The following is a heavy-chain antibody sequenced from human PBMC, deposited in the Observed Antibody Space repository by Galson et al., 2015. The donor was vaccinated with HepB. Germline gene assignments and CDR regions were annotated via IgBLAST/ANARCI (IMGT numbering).Heavy chain of an antibody. V-gene: IGHV3-30*18. J-gene: IGHJ4*02. CDR2: ISYDGSDK. CDR1: GFTFSSYG. Sequence: SLRLSCAASGFTFSSYGMHWVRQAPGKGLEWVAVISYDGSDKYYADSVKGRFTISRDNSKNTLYLQMNSLRAEDTAVYYCAKVAGLGYSYGRYWGQGTLVTVSS. D-gene: IGHD5-18*01. CDR3: AKVAGLGYSYGRY.